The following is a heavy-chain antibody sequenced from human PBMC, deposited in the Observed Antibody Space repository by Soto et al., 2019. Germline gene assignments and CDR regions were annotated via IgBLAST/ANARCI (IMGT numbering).Heavy chain of an antibody. V-gene: IGHV4-34*01. Sequence: QVQLQQWGAGLLKPSETLSLTCAVYGGSFSGYYWSWIRQPPGKGLEWIGEIDHSGSTNYNPSLKRRVTRSVATSKNQCTQKLSSVTAADTAVYYCARIQGAPGDPRFDPWGQGTLVTVSS. J-gene: IGHJ5*02. D-gene: IGHD1-1*01. CDR3: ARIQGAPGDPRFDP. CDR2: IDHSGST. CDR1: GGSFSGYY.